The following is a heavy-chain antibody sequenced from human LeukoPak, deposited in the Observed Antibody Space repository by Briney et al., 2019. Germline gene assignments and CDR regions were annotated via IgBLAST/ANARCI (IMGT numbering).Heavy chain of an antibody. Sequence: AGGSLRLSCAASGFTFSSYSMNWVRQAPGKGLEWVSSISSSSSYIYYADSVKGRFTISRDNAKNSLYLQMNSLRAEDTAVYYCARDLDYGDYPDAFDIWGQGTMVTVSS. J-gene: IGHJ3*02. CDR2: ISSSSSYI. CDR3: ARDLDYGDYPDAFDI. V-gene: IGHV3-21*01. CDR1: GFTFSSYS. D-gene: IGHD4-17*01.